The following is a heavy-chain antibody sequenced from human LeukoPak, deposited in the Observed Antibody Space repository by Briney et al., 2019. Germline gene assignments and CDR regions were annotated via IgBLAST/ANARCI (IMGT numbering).Heavy chain of an antibody. D-gene: IGHD2-15*01. V-gene: IGHV1-69*13. Sequence: ASVKVSCKASGGTFSSYAISWVRQAPGQGLEWMGGIIPIFGTANYAQKFQGRVTITADESTSTAYMELSSLRSEDTAVYYCARDRDIVVVVAAHRRYNWFDPWGQGTLVTVSS. CDR1: GGTFSSYA. CDR2: IIPIFGTA. J-gene: IGHJ5*02. CDR3: ARDRDIVVVVAAHRRYNWFDP.